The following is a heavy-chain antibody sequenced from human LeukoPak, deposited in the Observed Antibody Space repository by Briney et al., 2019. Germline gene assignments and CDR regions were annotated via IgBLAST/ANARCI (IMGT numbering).Heavy chain of an antibody. CDR2: ISTSGVVI. D-gene: IGHD2-21*01. Sequence: GGSLRLSCAASGFTFRDYYMNWVRQAPGKGLEWVSYISTSGVVIYYADSVQGRFTVSRDNSKNLLYLQMDHLRAEDTAIYYCARDVALAHYLDYWGQGTLVNVST. CDR3: ARDVALAHYLDY. CDR1: GFTFRDYY. V-gene: IGHV3-11*01. J-gene: IGHJ4*02.